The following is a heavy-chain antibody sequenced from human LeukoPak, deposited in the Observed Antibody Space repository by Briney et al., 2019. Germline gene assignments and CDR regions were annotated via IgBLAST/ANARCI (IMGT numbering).Heavy chain of an antibody. CDR2: IYYSGST. J-gene: IGHJ4*02. D-gene: IGHD3-10*01. CDR1: GGSISSYY. V-gene: IGHV4-59*01. CDR3: ARDYGSGSQPFDY. Sequence: SETLSLTCTVSGGSISSYYWSWIRQPPGKGLEWIGYIYYSGSTNYNPSLKSRVTISVDTSKNQFSLKLSSVTAAYTAVYYCARDYGSGSQPFDYWGQGTLVTVSS.